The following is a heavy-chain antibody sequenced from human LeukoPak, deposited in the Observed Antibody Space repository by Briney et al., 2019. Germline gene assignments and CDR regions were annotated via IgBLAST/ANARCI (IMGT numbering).Heavy chain of an antibody. D-gene: IGHD3-3*01. V-gene: IGHV4-39*01. J-gene: IGHJ4*02. CDR1: GGSIVISSYY. Sequence: SETLSLTCNVSGGSIVISSYYWGWVRQSPGKGLEWIGSMSYGGTSYYNPSLKSRVTMSVDTPKNTFSLKVTSVTAADTAVYFCARHSGMVDRHFAHWGQGTLVPVSS. CDR3: ARHSGMVDRHFAH. CDR2: MSYGGTS.